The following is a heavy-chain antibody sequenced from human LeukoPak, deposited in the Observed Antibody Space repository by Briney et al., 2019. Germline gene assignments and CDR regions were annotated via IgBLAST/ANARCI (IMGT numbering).Heavy chain of an antibody. CDR3: ARGQQWLEAFDY. CDR1: GYTFTGYY. J-gene: IGHJ4*02. CDR2: INPNSGFA. Sequence: ASVKVSCKASGYTFTGYYIHWVRQAPGQGLQWMRWINPNSGFAHYPQNFQGRLTMTRDTSISTVYMELSRLRSDDTAVYYCARGQQWLEAFDYWGLGTLVTVSS. D-gene: IGHD6-19*01. V-gene: IGHV1-2*02.